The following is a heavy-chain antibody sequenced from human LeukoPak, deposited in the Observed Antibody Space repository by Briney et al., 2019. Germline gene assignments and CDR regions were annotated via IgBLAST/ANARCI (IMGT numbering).Heavy chain of an antibody. V-gene: IGHV3-7*01. CDR1: GFTFTRYW. J-gene: IGHJ4*02. D-gene: IGHD3-3*01. CDR3: ARATGDFWSGYSGFDC. CDR2: ISQNGNEK. Sequence: PGGSLRLSCVASGFTFTRYWMTWVRQAPGKGLEWVASISQNGNEKYHVDSVKGRFIISRDNPKKSLYLEMTNLRAEDTALYYCARATGDFWSGYSGFDCWGQGALVTVSS.